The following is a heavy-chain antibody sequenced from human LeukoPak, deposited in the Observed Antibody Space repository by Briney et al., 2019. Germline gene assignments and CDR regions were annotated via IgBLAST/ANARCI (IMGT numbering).Heavy chain of an antibody. J-gene: IGHJ4*02. V-gene: IGHV3-23*01. CDR2: ISGSAGST. Sequence: GGSLRLSCTTSGFTFSSYAMSWVRQAPGKGLDWVSLISGSAGSTYYADSARGRFTISRDNSKNTLYLRMNSLRDEDTAIYYCAKDVRVGKYYGSGTYFDYWGQGTLVTVSS. CDR3: AKDVRVGKYYGSGTYFDY. CDR1: GFTFSSYA. D-gene: IGHD3-10*01.